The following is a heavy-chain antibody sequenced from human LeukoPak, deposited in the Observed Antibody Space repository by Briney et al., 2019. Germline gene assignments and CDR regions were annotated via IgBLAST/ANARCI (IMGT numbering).Heavy chain of an antibody. D-gene: IGHD3-10*01. CDR1: GFTFSSYA. CDR2: ISTSSAYI. CDR3: ARTSQKRGVAWGDYQYPGMDV. V-gene: IGHV3-21*01. J-gene: IGHJ6*02. Sequence: GALRLSCAASGFTFSSYAMNWVRQAPGKGLEWVSSISTSSAYIYYADPVKGRFTISRDNAKNSLYLQMNSLRAEDTAVYYCARTSQKRGVAWGDYQYPGMDVWGQGTTVTVSS.